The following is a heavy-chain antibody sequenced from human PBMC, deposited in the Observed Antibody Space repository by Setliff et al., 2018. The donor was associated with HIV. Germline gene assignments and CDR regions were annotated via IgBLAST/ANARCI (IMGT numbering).Heavy chain of an antibody. D-gene: IGHD3-16*01. CDR1: GGSTSSDT. V-gene: IGHV4-59*01. CDR2: VYYSGST. Sequence: SETLSLTCSVSGGSTSSDTWSWIRQPAGQGLEWIGYVYYSGSTKYSPSLKSRVSISLDPSTKQVSLRLRSVTAADTAVYYCARTREYRFGFGLGQFDPWGQGTLVTVSS. J-gene: IGHJ5*01. CDR3: ARTREYRFGFGLGQFDP.